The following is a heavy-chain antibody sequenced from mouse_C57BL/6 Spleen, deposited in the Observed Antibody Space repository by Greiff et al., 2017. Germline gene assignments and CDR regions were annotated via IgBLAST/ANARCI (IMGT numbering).Heavy chain of an antibody. J-gene: IGHJ3*01. CDR3: ARDADDYDAPFAY. D-gene: IGHD2-4*01. CDR1: GFTFSDFY. Sequence: EVKLVESGGGLVQSGRSLRLSCATSGFTFSDFYMEWVRQAPGKGLEWIAASRNKANDYTTEYSASVKGRFIVSRDTSQSILYLQMNALRAEDTAIYYCARDADDYDAPFAYWGQGTLVTVSA. V-gene: IGHV7-1*01. CDR2: SRNKANDYTT.